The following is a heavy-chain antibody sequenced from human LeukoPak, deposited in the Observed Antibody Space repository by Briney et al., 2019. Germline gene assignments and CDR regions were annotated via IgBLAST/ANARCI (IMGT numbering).Heavy chain of an antibody. D-gene: IGHD3-10*02. CDR3: ARVPAPMLRREYYFDY. CDR2: ISSSGTTI. CDR1: GFTFSSYE. J-gene: IGHJ4*02. V-gene: IGHV3-48*03. Sequence: GGFLRLSCAASGFTFSSYEMNWVRQAPGKGLEWVSYISSSGTTIYYAYSVKGRFTISRDNAKNSLYLQMNSLRAEDTAVYYCARVPAPMLRREYYFDYWGQGTLVTVSS.